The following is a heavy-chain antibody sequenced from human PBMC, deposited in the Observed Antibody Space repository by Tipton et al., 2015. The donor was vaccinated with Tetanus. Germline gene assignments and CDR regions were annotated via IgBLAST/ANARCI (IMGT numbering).Heavy chain of an antibody. D-gene: IGHD1-1*01. J-gene: IGHJ4*02. CDR1: GFTFSNSG. CDR3: LYAINWSAFDF. CDR2: ISYDGNYQ. Sequence: QLVQSGGGVVQPGRSMRLSCAASGFTFSNSGMHWVRQAPGKGLEWVAIISYDGNYQSYEESVKGRFTISRDNSKSTLFLQMNGLSAEDTAVYYCLYAINWSAFDFWGQGFLVPVSS. V-gene: IGHV3-30*03.